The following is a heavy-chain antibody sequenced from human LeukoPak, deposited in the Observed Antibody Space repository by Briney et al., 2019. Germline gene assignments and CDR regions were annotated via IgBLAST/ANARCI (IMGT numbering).Heavy chain of an antibody. V-gene: IGHV4-59*01. Sequence: SETLSLTCTVSGGSISSYCWSWIRQPPGKGLEWIGYIYYSGSTYYNPSLKSRVTISVDTSKNQFSLKLSSVTAADTAVYHCARGLAGRVWGQGTTVTVSS. CDR2: IYYSGST. CDR3: ARGLAGRV. CDR1: GGSISSYC. J-gene: IGHJ6*02.